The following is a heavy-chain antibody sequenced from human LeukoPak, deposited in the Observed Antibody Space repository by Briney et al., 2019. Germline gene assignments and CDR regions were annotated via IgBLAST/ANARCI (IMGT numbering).Heavy chain of an antibody. CDR3: SRSLDY. V-gene: IGHV3-7*01. J-gene: IGHJ4*02. CDR1: GFPFSDYW. CDR2: IKQDGSEE. Sequence: GGSLRLSCAASGFPFSDYWMDWVRQAPGKGMEWVANIKQDGSEEYYADSVKGRFTISRDNAKNSPYLQMNSLRAEDTAVYYCSRSLDYWGQGALVTVSS.